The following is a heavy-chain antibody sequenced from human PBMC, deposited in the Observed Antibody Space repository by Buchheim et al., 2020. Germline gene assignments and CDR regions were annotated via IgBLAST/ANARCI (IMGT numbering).Heavy chain of an antibody. J-gene: IGHJ4*02. CDR2: IRSKAYGGTT. V-gene: IGHV3-49*04. CDR3: TRGRNYDILTGIFDY. D-gene: IGHD3-9*01. CDR1: GFTFGDYA. Sequence: EVQLVESGGGLVQPGRSLRLSCTASGFTFGDYAMSWVRQAPGKGLEWVGFIRSKAYGGTTEYAASVKGRFTISRDDSKSIAYLQMNSLKTEDTAVYYCTRGRNYDILTGIFDYWGQGTL.